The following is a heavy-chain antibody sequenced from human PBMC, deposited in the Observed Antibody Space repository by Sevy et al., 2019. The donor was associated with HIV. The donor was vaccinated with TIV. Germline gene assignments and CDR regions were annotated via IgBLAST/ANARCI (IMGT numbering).Heavy chain of an antibody. Sequence: GGSLRLSCAASEFTFSYYWMTWVRQAPGKGLEWVANIKQDGSEKYYVDSVKGRFTISRDNAKNSLYLQMNSLRAEDTAMYYGAGGDFYSSSPAGMDVWGQGTTVTVSS. J-gene: IGHJ6*02. V-gene: IGHV3-7*03. CDR1: EFTFSYYW. CDR3: AGGDFYSSSPAGMDV. CDR2: IKQDGSEK. D-gene: IGHD3-22*01.